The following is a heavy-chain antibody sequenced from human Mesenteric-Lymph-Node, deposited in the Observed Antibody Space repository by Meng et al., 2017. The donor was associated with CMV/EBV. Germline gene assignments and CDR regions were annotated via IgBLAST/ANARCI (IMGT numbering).Heavy chain of an antibody. CDR1: GGSFSGYY. Sequence: SETLSLTCAVYGGSFSGYYWSWIRQPPGKGLEWIGEINHSGSTNYNPSLKSRVMMSVDTSKNQFSLSLSSVTAADAAVYYCARAPSFSSSWYWDSWGQGTLVTVSS. J-gene: IGHJ4*02. D-gene: IGHD6-13*01. CDR3: ARAPSFSSSWYWDS. V-gene: IGHV4-34*01. CDR2: INHSGST.